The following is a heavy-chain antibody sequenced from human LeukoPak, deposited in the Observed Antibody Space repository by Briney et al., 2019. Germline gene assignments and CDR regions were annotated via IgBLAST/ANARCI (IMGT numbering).Heavy chain of an antibody. CDR1: GYTFTSYD. J-gene: IGHJ4*02. CDR2: MNPNSGNT. CDR3: ARGYDWGPYFDY. D-gene: IGHD3-16*01. V-gene: IGHV1-8*03. Sequence: GASVKVSCKASGYTFTSYDINWVRQATGQGLEWMGWMNPNSGNTGYAQKFQGRVTITRNTSISTAYMELSSLRSEDTAVYYCARGYDWGPYFDYWGQGTLVTVSS.